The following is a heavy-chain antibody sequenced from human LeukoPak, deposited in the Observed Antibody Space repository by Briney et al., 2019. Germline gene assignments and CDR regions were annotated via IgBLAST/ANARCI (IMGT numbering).Heavy chain of an antibody. Sequence: GGSLRLSCAASGFTFNNYAMTWVRQAPGKGLEWVSAISGSGGRTYYADSVKGRFTISRDKSKSALYLQLNSLRAEDTAVYYCARYGVFGDTPRGHFDYWGQGTLVTVSA. CDR2: ISGSGGRT. J-gene: IGHJ4*02. V-gene: IGHV3-23*01. CDR3: ARYGVFGDTPRGHFDY. CDR1: GFTFNNYA. D-gene: IGHD3-10*02.